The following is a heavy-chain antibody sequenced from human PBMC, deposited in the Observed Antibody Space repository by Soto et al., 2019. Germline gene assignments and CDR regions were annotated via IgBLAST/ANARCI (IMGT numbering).Heavy chain of an antibody. CDR3: ARARYYDSSGYYRYSFDY. CDR1: GFTFSSYD. Sequence: GGSLRLSCAASGFTFSSYDMHWVRQATGKGLEWVSAIGTAGDPYYPGSVKGRFTISRENAKNSLYLQMNSLRAGDTAVYYCARARYYDSSGYYRYSFDYWGQGTLVTVSS. V-gene: IGHV3-13*05. J-gene: IGHJ4*02. D-gene: IGHD3-22*01. CDR2: IGTAGDP.